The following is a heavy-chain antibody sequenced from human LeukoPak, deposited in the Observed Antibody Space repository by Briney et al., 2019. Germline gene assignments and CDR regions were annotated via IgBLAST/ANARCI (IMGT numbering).Heavy chain of an antibody. Sequence: EASVKVSCKASGYTFTSYGISWVRQAPGQGLEWMGWISAYNGDTNYAQKLQGRVTMTTDTSTSTAYMERRSLRSDDTAVYYCARDDYYDSSGYYANFDYWGQGTLVTVSS. CDR1: GYTFTSYG. V-gene: IGHV1-18*01. D-gene: IGHD3-22*01. J-gene: IGHJ4*02. CDR2: ISAYNGDT. CDR3: ARDDYYDSSGYYANFDY.